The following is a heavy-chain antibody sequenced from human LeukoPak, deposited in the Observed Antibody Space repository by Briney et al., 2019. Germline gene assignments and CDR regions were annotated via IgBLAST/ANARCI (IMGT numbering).Heavy chain of an antibody. V-gene: IGHV4-59*12. J-gene: IGHJ4*02. CDR3: ARDVAGMATILDY. CDR2: IYYSGSN. CDR1: GGSISIYY. D-gene: IGHD5-24*01. Sequence: PSETLSLTCTVSGGSISIYYWSWIRQPPGKGLEWIGYIYYSGSNNYNPSLKRRVPISVDTSKNQFSLKLSSVAAADTAVYYCARDVAGMATILDYWGQGTLVTVSS.